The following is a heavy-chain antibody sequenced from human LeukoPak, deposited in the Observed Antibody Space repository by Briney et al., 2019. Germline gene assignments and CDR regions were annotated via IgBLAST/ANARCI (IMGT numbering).Heavy chain of an antibody. CDR2: INPNSGGT. V-gene: IGHV1-2*02. J-gene: IGHJ4*02. CDR1: GYTFTGYY. CDR3: ASEGRSGVRATPSRPGKY. D-gene: IGHD3-10*01. Sequence: ASVKVSCKASGYTFTGYYMHWVRQAPGQGLEWIGGINPNSGGTNYAQKVQGRVTMTRDTSINTAYMELSRLSYDDTDVYYCASEGRSGVRATPSRPGKYWGQGTLVTVSS.